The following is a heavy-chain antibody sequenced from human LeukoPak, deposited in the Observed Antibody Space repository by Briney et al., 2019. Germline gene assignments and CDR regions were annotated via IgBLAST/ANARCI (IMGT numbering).Heavy chain of an antibody. CDR2: IYYTGSV. V-gene: IGHV4-59*01. CDR3: ARGGSDWYFDN. J-gene: IGHJ4*02. D-gene: IGHD6-19*01. Sequence: SETLSLTCAVSGGFINSYYWSWVRQPPGKGLEWIGSIYYTGSVNYNPSLKTRVTISVDTSKNQFSLNLRSVTAADTAVYYCARGGSDWYFDNWGQGTLVTVSS. CDR1: GGFINSYY.